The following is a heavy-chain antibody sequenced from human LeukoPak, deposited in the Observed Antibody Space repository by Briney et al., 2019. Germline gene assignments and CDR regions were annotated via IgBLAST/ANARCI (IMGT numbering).Heavy chain of an antibody. V-gene: IGHV1-69*04. CDR2: IIPILGIA. Sequence: PGASVKVSCKASGGTFSSYAISWVREAPGQGLEWMGRIIPILGIANYAQKFQGRVTITADKSTSTAYMELSSLRSEDTAVYYCARAFADTAVPKEYDYWGQGTLVTVSS. J-gene: IGHJ4*02. CDR3: ARAFADTAVPKEYDY. CDR1: GGTFSSYA. D-gene: IGHD5-18*01.